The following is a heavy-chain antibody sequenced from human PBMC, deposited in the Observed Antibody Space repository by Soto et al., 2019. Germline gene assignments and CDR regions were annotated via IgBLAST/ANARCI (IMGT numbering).Heavy chain of an antibody. CDR3: ARGPRNWGVDY. D-gene: IGHD7-27*01. J-gene: IGHJ4*02. CDR1: GYTFTSYD. CDR2: INAGNGNT. Sequence: ASVKVSCKASGYTFTSYDINWVRQAPGQGLEWMGWINAGNGNTKYSQKFQGRVTITRDTSASTAYMELSSLRSEDTAVYYCARGPRNWGVDYWGQGTLVTVSS. V-gene: IGHV1-3*01.